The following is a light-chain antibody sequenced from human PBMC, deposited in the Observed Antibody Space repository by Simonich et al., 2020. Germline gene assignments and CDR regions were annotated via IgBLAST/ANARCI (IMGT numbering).Light chain of an antibody. CDR2: EGR. V-gene: IGLV2-23*01. CDR1: SSDVGSYNL. CDR3: CSYAGSSTLV. Sequence: QSALTQPASVSGSPGQSITISCTETSSDVGSYNLVSWYQQHPGKAPKLRIYEGRKRPSGVSNRFSGSKSGNTASLTISGLQAEDEADYYCCSYAGSSTLVFGGGTKLTVL. J-gene: IGLJ3*02.